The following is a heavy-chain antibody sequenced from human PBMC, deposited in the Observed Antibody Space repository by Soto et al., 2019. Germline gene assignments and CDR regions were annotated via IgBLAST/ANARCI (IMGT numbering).Heavy chain of an antibody. CDR2: IYYSGST. J-gene: IGHJ6*02. CDR3: ARAPYGDYPFYYYYGMDV. CDR1: GGSISSYY. D-gene: IGHD4-17*01. Sequence: SETLSLTCTVSGGSISSYYWSWIRQPPGKGLEWIGYIYYSGSTNYNPSLKSRVTISVDTSKNQFSLKLSSVTAADTAVYYCARAPYGDYPFYYYYGMDVWGQGTTVTVSS. V-gene: IGHV4-59*01.